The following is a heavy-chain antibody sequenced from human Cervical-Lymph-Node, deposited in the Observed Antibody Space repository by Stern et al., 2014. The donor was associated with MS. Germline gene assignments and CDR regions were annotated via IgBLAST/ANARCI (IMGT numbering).Heavy chain of an antibody. D-gene: IGHD6-13*01. Sequence: EVQLEESGGGLVKPGGSLRLSCAASGFDFSTYTMSWVRQAPGKGLEWVSCIISSSTSIYYADSVQGRFTISRDNAKNSLYLQMNSLRAEDTAVYFCARRKDIAEVGPVFDSWGQGTLVTVSS. J-gene: IGHJ4*02. V-gene: IGHV3-21*01. CDR2: IISSSTSI. CDR3: ARRKDIAEVGPVFDS. CDR1: GFDFSTYT.